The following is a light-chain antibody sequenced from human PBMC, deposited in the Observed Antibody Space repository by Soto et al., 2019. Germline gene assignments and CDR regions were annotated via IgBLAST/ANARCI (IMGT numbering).Light chain of an antibody. V-gene: IGLV2-14*01. CDR2: EVT. J-gene: IGLJ2*01. CDR3: SSYTGGSTLL. Sequence: QSALTQPASVSGSPGQSITISCTGTSSDVGAYNFVSWYQQHPGKAPKLIIYEVTNRPSGVSNRFSGSKSASTASLTISGLQADDEADYYCSSYTGGSTLLFGGGTKVTVL. CDR1: SSDVGAYNF.